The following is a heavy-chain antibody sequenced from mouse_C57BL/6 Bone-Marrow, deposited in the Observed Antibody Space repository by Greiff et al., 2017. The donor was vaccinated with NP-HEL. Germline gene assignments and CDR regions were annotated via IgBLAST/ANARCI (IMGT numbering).Heavy chain of an antibody. CDR1: GYTFTSYW. CDR3: TRGVTTVVATNWYFDV. J-gene: IGHJ1*03. V-gene: IGHV1-5*01. D-gene: IGHD1-1*01. CDR2: IYPGNSDT. Sequence: EVQLQQSGTVLARPGASVKMSCKTSGYTFTSYWMHWVKQRPGQGLEWIGAIYPGNSDTSYNQKFKGKAKLTAVTSASTAYMELSSLTNEDSAVYYCTRGVTTVVATNWYFDVWGTGTTVTVSS.